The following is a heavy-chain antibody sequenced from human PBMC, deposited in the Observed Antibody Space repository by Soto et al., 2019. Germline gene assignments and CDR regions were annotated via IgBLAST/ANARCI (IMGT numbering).Heavy chain of an antibody. V-gene: IGHV3-33*01. CDR1: GFTFSSYG. CDR3: ARDRGTGYGRPRTRDAFDI. J-gene: IGHJ3*02. D-gene: IGHD4-17*01. CDR2: IWYDGSNK. Sequence: GGSLRLSCAASGFTFSSYGMHWVRQAPGKGLEWVAVIWYDGSNKYYADSVKGRFTISRDNSMNTLYLQMNSLRAEDTAVYYCARDRGTGYGRPRTRDAFDIWGQGTMVTVSS.